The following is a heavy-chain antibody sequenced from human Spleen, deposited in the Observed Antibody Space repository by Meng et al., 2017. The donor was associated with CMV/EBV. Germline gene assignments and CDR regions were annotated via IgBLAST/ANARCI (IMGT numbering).Heavy chain of an antibody. D-gene: IGHD3-10*01. CDR1: VDSITNHY. V-gene: IGHV4-59*11. CDR3: ARKRGYYQYYGMDV. CDR2: VYYLGTT. J-gene: IGHJ6*02. Sequence: SETLSLTCTISVDSITNHYWNWIRQPPGKGLEWIGYVYYLGTTNYNPSLKSRVTISVDTARKQFSLRLKSVTAADTAVYYCARKRGYYQYYGMDVWGQGTTVTVSS.